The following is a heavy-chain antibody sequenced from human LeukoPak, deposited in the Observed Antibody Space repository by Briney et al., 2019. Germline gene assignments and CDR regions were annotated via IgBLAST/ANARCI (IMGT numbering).Heavy chain of an antibody. CDR1: GYTFTSYY. CDR2: INPSGGST. Sequence: ASVKVSCKASGYTFTSYYMHWVRQAPGQGLEWMGIINPSGGSTSYAQKFQGRVTMTRDMSTSTVYMELSSLRSEDTAVYYCARGERQLVAPNYYYYYYMDVWGKGTTVTVSS. V-gene: IGHV1-46*01. D-gene: IGHD6-6*01. J-gene: IGHJ6*03. CDR3: ARGERQLVAPNYYYYYYMDV.